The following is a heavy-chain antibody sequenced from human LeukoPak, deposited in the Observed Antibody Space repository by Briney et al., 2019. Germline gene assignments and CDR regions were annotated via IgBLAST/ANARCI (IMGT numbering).Heavy chain of an antibody. Sequence: GASVKVSCKASGYTFTGYYMHWVRQAPGQGLEWMGRINPNSGGTNYAQKFQGWVTMTRDTSISTAYMELSRLRSDDTAVYYCARTEVVPYYYYYGMDVWGQGTTVTVSS. D-gene: IGHD2-2*01. CDR3: ARTEVVPYYYYYGMDV. J-gene: IGHJ6*02. V-gene: IGHV1-2*04. CDR1: GYTFTGYY. CDR2: INPNSGGT.